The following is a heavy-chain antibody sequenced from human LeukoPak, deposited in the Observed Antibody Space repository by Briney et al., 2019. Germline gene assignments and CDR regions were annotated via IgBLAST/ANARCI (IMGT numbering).Heavy chain of an antibody. J-gene: IGHJ5*02. Sequence: ASVKVSCKASGYTFTNYDINWVRQATGQGLEWMGWMNPDSGNTGYAQKFQDRVTMTRDTSITTAYMELSSLRSGDTAVYYCARTNYYVSGGPNWFDPWGQGTLVTVSS. D-gene: IGHD3-10*01. V-gene: IGHV1-8*01. CDR2: MNPDSGNT. CDR1: GYTFTNYD. CDR3: ARTNYYVSGGPNWFDP.